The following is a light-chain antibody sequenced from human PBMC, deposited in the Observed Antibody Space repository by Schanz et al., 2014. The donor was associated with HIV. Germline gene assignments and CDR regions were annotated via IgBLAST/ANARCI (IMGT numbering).Light chain of an antibody. CDR3: QQSYSSHT. J-gene: IGKJ4*01. CDR2: AAS. CDR1: QDISTY. Sequence: DIQLSQSPSFLSASVGDRVTVTCRASQDISTYLAWYQQKPGKAPNLLIYAASTLHTGVPLRFSGSGSGTDFILTISSLQPEDFATYYCQQSYSSHTFGGGTKVEIK. V-gene: IGKV1-9*01.